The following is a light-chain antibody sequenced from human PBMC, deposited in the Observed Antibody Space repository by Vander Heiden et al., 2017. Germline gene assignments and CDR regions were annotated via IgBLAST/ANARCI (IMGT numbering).Light chain of an antibody. V-gene: IGKV1-8*01. CDR1: QGISSY. J-gene: IGKJ2*02. Sequence: AIRITQSPSSLSASTGDRVTITCRASQGISSYLAWYQQKPGKAPKLLIYAASTLQSGVPSRFSGSGSGTDFTLTISCLQSEDFATYYCQQEDSYPSTFGQGTKLEIK. CDR3: QQEDSYPST. CDR2: AAS.